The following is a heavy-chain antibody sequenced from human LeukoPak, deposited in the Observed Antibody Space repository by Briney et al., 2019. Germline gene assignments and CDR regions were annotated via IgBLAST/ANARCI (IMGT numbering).Heavy chain of an antibody. CDR1: GFTFDDYG. V-gene: IGHV3-20*04. CDR2: INWNGGST. Sequence: PGGSLRLSCAASGFTFDDYGMSWARQAPGKGLEWVSGINWNGGSTGYADSVKGRFTISRDNAKNSLYLQMNSLRAEDTALYYCARAPAYDHYYYYYMDVWGKGTTVTVSS. CDR3: ARAPAYDHYYYYYMDV. J-gene: IGHJ6*03. D-gene: IGHD3-22*01.